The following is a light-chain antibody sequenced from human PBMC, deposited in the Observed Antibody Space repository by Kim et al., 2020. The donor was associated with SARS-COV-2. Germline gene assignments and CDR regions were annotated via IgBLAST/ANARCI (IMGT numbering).Light chain of an antibody. CDR1: QSIGNN. CDR3: QQYKTWPRT. V-gene: IGKV3-15*01. Sequence: DTVMTQSPPTLSVSPGERVTLSCRASQSIGNNLAWYRQTPGQAPSLLIYDASTRATGVPSRFSGRGSGTEFTLTISSLQSEDFAVYYCQQYKTWPRTFGQGTRVEIK. CDR2: DAS. J-gene: IGKJ1*01.